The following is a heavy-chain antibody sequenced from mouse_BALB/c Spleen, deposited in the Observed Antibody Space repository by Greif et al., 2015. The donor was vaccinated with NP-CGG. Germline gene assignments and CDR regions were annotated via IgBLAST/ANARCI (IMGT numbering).Heavy chain of an antibody. J-gene: IGHJ4*01. CDR2: ISDGGSYT. Sequence: EVKLVESGGGLVKPGGFLKLSCAASGFTFSDYYMYWVRQTPEKRLEWVATISDGGSYTYYPDSVKGRFTISRDNAKNNLYLQMSSLKSEDTAMYYCARDGGDYDAMDYWGQGTSVTVSS. V-gene: IGHV5-4*02. CDR1: GFTFSDYY. CDR3: ARDGGDYDAMDY.